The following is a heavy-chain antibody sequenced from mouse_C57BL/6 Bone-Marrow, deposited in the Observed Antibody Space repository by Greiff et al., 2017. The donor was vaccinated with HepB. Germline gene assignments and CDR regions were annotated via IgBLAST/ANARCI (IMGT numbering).Heavy chain of an antibody. Sequence: VKLVESGPGLVQPSQSLSITCTVSGFSLTSYGVHWVRQSPGKGLEWLGVIWRGGSTDYNAAFMSRLSITKDNSKSQVFFKMNSLQAEDTAIYYCAKRGGTGTWYFDVWGTGTTVTVSS. J-gene: IGHJ1*03. CDR1: GFSLTSYG. CDR2: IWRGGST. V-gene: IGHV2-5*01. D-gene: IGHD4-1*01. CDR3: AKRGGTGTWYFDV.